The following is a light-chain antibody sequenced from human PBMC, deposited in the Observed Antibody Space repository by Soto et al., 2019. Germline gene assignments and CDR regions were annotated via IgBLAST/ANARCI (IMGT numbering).Light chain of an antibody. CDR1: QSVNSNY. Sequence: EIVLTQSPGTRSLSPGERATLSCRSSQSVNSNYLAWYQQKPGQAPRLLIYAASSRAAGFPDRFSGSGSETDFTLTISRLEPEDFAVYYCQQYGGSPWTFGQGTKVEIK. CDR2: AAS. J-gene: IGKJ1*01. CDR3: QQYGGSPWT. V-gene: IGKV3-20*01.